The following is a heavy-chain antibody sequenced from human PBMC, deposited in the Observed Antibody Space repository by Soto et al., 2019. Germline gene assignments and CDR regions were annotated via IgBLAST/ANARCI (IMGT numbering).Heavy chain of an antibody. CDR1: GFTFSSYS. CDR3: ARDPDNWNPQLFGMDV. D-gene: IGHD1-20*01. J-gene: IGHJ6*02. Sequence: KPGGSLRLSCAASGFTFSSYSMNWVRQAPGKGLEWVSSISSSSSYIYYADSVKGRFTISRDNAKNSLYLQMNSLRAEDTAVYYCARDPDNWNPQLFGMDVWGQGTTVTVSS. CDR2: ISSSSSYI. V-gene: IGHV3-21*01.